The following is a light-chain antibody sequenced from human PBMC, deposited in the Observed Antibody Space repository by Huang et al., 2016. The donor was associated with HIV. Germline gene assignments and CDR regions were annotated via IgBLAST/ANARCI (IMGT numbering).Light chain of an antibody. Sequence: EMVMTQSPATLSVSPGEGATLSCRASQRVGTKLAWYQQKPGQAPRLLIFGAATRATGIPATFSGRGSGTEFTLTISTLQSEDFAVYYCQQYNIWPRTFGGGTKVEI. CDR1: QRVGTK. J-gene: IGKJ4*01. CDR3: QQYNIWPRT. CDR2: GAA. V-gene: IGKV3-15*01.